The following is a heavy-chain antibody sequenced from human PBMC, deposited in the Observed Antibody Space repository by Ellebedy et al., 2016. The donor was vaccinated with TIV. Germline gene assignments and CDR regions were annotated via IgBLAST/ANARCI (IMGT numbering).Heavy chain of an antibody. CDR2: IFYSGHT. V-gene: IGHV4-59*12. D-gene: IGHD3-10*01. Sequence: SETLSLTXNVSGVPISRYYWTWIRQPPGRGLEWIGYIFYSGHTKYNPSLKSRVTMSIDESKNGFSLKLTSVTAADTAVYYCARDLGSGRYPGHWGQGTLVTVSS. CDR3: ARDLGSGRYPGH. J-gene: IGHJ4*02. CDR1: GVPISRYY.